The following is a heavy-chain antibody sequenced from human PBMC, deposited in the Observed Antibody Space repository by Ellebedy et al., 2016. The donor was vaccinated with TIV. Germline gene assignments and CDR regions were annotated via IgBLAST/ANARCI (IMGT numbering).Heavy chain of an antibody. Sequence: SETLSLXCAVSGGSISSDNYYWDWIRQPPGKGLEWIGSIYYDGSTYYNPSLKSRVTISVDTSKNQFSLKLSSVTAADTAVFYCARSPDYGDYGALGSYGAFDIWGQGTMVTVSS. J-gene: IGHJ3*02. CDR1: GGSISSDNYY. CDR3: ARSPDYGDYGALGSYGAFDI. D-gene: IGHD4-17*01. V-gene: IGHV4-39*01. CDR2: IYYDGST.